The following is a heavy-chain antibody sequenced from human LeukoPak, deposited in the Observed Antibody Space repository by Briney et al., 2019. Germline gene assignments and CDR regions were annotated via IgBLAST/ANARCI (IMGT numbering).Heavy chain of an antibody. CDR3: ARHYYDSSGYTHYYYYYGMDV. D-gene: IGHD3-22*01. Sequence: ASVKVSCKASGYTFTSYGISWVRQAPGQGLEWMGGIIPIFGTANHAQKFQGRVTITADESTSTAYMELSSLRSEDTAVYYCARHYYDSSGYTHYYYYYGMDVWGQGTTVTVSS. CDR2: IIPIFGTA. CDR1: GYTFTSYG. V-gene: IGHV1-69*13. J-gene: IGHJ6*02.